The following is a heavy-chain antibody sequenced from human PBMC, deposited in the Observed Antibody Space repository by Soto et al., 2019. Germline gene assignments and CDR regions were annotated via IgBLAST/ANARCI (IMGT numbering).Heavy chain of an antibody. CDR3: AKVGGHHFSSTSDF. CDR1: GFTFDDYA. J-gene: IGHJ4*02. V-gene: IGHV3-9*01. D-gene: IGHD3-3*02. CDR2: ISWNSGSI. Sequence: GGSVRLSCAACGFTFDDYAMHWVRQAPGKGLEWVSGISWNSGSIGYADSVKGRFTISRDNAKNSLYLQMNSLRAEDTALYYCAKVGGHHFSSTSDFWCPGPLVTVST.